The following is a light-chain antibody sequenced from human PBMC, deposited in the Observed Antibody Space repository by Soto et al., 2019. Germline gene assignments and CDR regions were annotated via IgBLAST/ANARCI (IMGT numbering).Light chain of an antibody. CDR2: RNN. Sequence: QSVLTQPPSASGTPGQRVTISCSGSSSNIGSNYVYWYQQLPGTAPKLRIYRNNQRASGVPDRYAGSKSGTSASLAISGLRSEDGGRYYCATWDDSRSGVVFGGGTKLTVL. J-gene: IGLJ2*01. CDR3: ATWDDSRSGVV. V-gene: IGLV1-47*01. CDR1: SSNIGSNY.